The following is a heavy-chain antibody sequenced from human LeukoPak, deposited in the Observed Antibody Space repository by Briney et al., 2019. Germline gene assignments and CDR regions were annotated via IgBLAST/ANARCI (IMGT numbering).Heavy chain of an antibody. D-gene: IGHD2-21*02. V-gene: IGHV1-2*02. J-gene: IGHJ5*01. CDR3: ARMDLDGGDSIGFDS. CDR2: VNPNIGDA. CDR1: GYTFTGFC. Sequence: ASVKVSCKASGYTFTGFCMHWVRQAPGQGREWMGWVNPNIGDAYYAQKFQGRVTMTRDRSINTAYMELSRLTSDDTAVYYCARMDLDGGDSIGFDSWGQGTLVTVSS.